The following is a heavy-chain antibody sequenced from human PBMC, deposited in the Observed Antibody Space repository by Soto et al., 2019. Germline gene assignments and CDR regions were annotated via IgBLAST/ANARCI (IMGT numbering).Heavy chain of an antibody. CDR3: ARGNGYSSGWFDY. V-gene: IGHV3-23*01. D-gene: IGHD6-19*01. Sequence: EVQLLESGGGLVQPGGSLRLSCAASGFTFSSYAMSWVRQAPGKGLEWVSAISGSGGSTYYADSVKGRLTISRDNSKNTLYLQMNSLRAEDTVVYYCARGNGYSSGWFDYWGQGTLVTVCS. J-gene: IGHJ4*02. CDR1: GFTFSSYA. CDR2: ISGSGGST.